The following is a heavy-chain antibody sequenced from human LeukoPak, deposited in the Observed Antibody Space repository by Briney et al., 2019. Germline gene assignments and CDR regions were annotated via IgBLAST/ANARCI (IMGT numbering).Heavy chain of an antibody. Sequence: GGSLRLSCAASGFTFSSYNMNGVRQAPGKGLEWVSYISSSSNTIYYADSVKGRFTISRDNAKNSLYLQMNSLRAEDTAVYYCATESGTYSGTCFDYWGQGTLVTVSS. D-gene: IGHD1-26*01. V-gene: IGHV3-48*01. CDR2: ISSSSNTI. J-gene: IGHJ4*02. CDR3: ATESGTYSGTCFDY. CDR1: GFTFSSYN.